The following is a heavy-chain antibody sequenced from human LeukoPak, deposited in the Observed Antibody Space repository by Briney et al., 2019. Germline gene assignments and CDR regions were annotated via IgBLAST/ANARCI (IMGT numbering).Heavy chain of an antibody. V-gene: IGHV4-34*01. CDR2: INHSGST. CDR1: GGSFSGYY. CDR3: ARRCRYYDSSGYSYYYYYYMDV. J-gene: IGHJ6*03. D-gene: IGHD3-22*01. Sequence: PSETLSLTCAVYGGSFSGYYWSWIRQPPGKGLEWIGEINHSGSTNYNPSLKSRVTISVDTSKNQFSLKLSSVTAADTAVYYCARRCRYYDSSGYSYYYYYYMDVWGKGTTVTVSS.